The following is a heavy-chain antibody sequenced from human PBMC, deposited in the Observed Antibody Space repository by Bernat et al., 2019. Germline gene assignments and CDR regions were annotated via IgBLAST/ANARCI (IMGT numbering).Heavy chain of an antibody. D-gene: IGHD3-3*01. J-gene: IGHJ4*02. CDR3: ARSSITIFGVVIEAGLLDY. CDR2: INPSGGST. V-gene: IGHV1-46*01. CDR1: GYTFTSYY. Sequence: QVQLVQSGAEVKKPGASVKVSCKASGYTFTSYYMHWVRQAPGQGLEWMGIINPSGGSTSYAQKFQGRVTMTRDTSTSTVYMELSSLRSEDTAVYYCARSSITIFGVVIEAGLLDYWGQGTLVTVSS.